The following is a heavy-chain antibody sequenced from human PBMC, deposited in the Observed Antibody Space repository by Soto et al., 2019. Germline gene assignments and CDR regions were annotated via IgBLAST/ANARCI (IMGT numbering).Heavy chain of an antibody. CDR3: AKDGAQKDGDGNWLDS. CDR1: GFTFEDYT. D-gene: IGHD7-27*01. V-gene: IGHV3-43*01. CDR2: ISWDGSST. J-gene: IGHJ5*01. Sequence: EVQLVESGGDVVQPGGYLRLSCAASGFTFEDYTIQWVRQAPGKGLEWVSLISWDGSSTYYADSVKGRFTISRDNSKNSLYLKMNSLRTEDTALYYCAKDGAQKDGDGNWLDSWGQGTLVTVSS.